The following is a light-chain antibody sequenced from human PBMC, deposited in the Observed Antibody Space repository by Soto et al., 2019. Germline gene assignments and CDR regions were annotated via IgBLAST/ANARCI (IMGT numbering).Light chain of an antibody. CDR1: SGDVGGYDF. CDR3: SSYTSSHTRV. J-gene: IGLJ1*01. CDR2: DVN. V-gene: IGLV2-14*01. Sequence: QSALTQPASVSGSPGQSITISCTGTSGDVGGYDFVSWYQHHPGKAPKLMIYDVNNRPSGLSNRFSGSKSGNTASLTISGLQTEDEADYYCSSYTSSHTRVFGTGTKVTVL.